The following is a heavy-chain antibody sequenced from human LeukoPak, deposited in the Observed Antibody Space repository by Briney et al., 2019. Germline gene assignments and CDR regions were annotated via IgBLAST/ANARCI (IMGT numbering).Heavy chain of an antibody. D-gene: IGHD4-17*01. CDR3: VKDTNYGAHYFDY. J-gene: IGHJ4*02. Sequence: HPGGSLRLSCSASGFTFSSYAMHWVRQAPGKGLEYVSAISGNGGSTYYADSVKGRFTISRDNSKNTLYLQMSSLRAEDTAVYYCVKDTNYGAHYFDYWGQGTLVTVSS. CDR1: GFTFSSYA. CDR2: ISGNGGST. V-gene: IGHV3-64D*06.